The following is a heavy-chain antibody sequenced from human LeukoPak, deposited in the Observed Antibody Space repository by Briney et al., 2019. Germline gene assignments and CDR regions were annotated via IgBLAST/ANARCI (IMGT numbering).Heavy chain of an antibody. CDR1: GFTFRNHW. Sequence: PGGSLRLSCAASGFTFRNHWMHWVRQAPGRGLVWGSRIKGDGTTTVYADSVKGRFTISRDNAKNTVYLQVNSLKDEDTGVYYCARDAAGLDYWGQGTLVAVSS. V-gene: IGHV3-74*01. CDR2: IKGDGTTT. CDR3: ARDAAGLDY. D-gene: IGHD1-14*01. J-gene: IGHJ4*02.